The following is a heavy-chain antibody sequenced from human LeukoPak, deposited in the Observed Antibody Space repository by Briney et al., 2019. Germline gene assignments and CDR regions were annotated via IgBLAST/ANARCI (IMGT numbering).Heavy chain of an antibody. CDR1: GFTFSSYS. V-gene: IGHV3-48*01. D-gene: IGHD6-19*01. Sequence: GGSLRLSCAASGFTFSSYSMNWVRQAPGKGLEWVSYISTSSSTIYYADSVKGRFTISRDNAKNSLYLQMNSLRAEDTAVYYCARRGYTSGWDYWGQGTLVTVSS. CDR2: ISTSSSTI. CDR3: ARRGYTSGWDY. J-gene: IGHJ4*02.